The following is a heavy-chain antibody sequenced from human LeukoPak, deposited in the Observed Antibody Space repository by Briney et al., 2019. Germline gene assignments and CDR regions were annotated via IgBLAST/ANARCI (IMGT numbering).Heavy chain of an antibody. D-gene: IGHD3-10*01. V-gene: IGHV1-2*02. CDR3: ASAELWFGELPTHFDP. CDR2: INPNSGGT. Sequence: ASVKVSCKASGYTFTGYYMHWVRQAPGQGLEWMGWINPNSGGTNYAQKFQGRVTMTRDTSISTAYMELSRLRSDDTAVYYCASAELWFGELPTHFDPWGQGTLVTVSS. J-gene: IGHJ5*02. CDR1: GYTFTGYY.